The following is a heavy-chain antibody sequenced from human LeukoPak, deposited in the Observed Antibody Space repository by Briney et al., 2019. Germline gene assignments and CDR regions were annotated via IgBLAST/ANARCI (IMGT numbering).Heavy chain of an antibody. J-gene: IGHJ4*02. V-gene: IGHV3-33*01. CDR2: IWYDGSNK. CDR1: GFTFSSYG. CDR3: IATDYYDSSGYSSLDY. Sequence: QPGGSLRLSCAASGFTFSSYGMHWVRQAPGKGLEWVAVIWYDGSNKYYADSVKGRFTISRDNSKNTLYLQMNSLRAEDTAVYCCIATDYYDSSGYSSLDYWGQGTLVTVSS. D-gene: IGHD3-22*01.